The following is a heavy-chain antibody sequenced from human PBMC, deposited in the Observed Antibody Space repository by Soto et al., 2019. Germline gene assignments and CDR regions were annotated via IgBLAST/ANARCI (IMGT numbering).Heavy chain of an antibody. CDR2: IYYSGST. CDR3: AREGGIVGATAADY. CDR1: GGSISSGGYY. D-gene: IGHD1-26*01. J-gene: IGHJ4*02. Sequence: PSETLSLTCTVSGGSISSGGYYWSWIRQHPGKGMEWIGYIYYSGSTYYNPSLKSRVTISVYTSKNQFSLKLSSVTAADTAVYYCAREGGIVGATAADYWGQGTLVTVS. V-gene: IGHV4-31*03.